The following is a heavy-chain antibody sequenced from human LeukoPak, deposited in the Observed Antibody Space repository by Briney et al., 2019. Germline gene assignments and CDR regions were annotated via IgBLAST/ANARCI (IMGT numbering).Heavy chain of an antibody. J-gene: IGHJ3*02. V-gene: IGHV1-8*01. CDR1: GYTFTSYD. D-gene: IGHD2/OR15-2a*01. CDR3: ARGIRSFDLIVLDDSFDI. CDR2: MNTNSGNT. Sequence: ASVYLSCKASGYTFTSYDINWVRQAPGQGLERMGWMNTNSGNTGYSQKFQGRVTMTRNTSISTAYMELSSLKSKDREVYYCARGIRSFDLIVLDDSFDIWGQATMVTVSS.